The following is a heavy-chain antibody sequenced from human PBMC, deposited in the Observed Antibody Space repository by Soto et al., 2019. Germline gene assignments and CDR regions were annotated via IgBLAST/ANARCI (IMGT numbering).Heavy chain of an antibody. Sequence: QGKLVESGGGVVQPGRSLRLSCAASGYTFSRYAMHWVRRAPGKGLEWVGDILYDGSNQYYADSVKGRFTISRDNSKNTLYLQMYSLRAEDTAVYYCARETDGMDVWGQGTTVTVSS. V-gene: IGHV3-30-3*01. J-gene: IGHJ6*02. CDR2: ILYDGSNQ. CDR3: ARETDGMDV. CDR1: GYTFSRYA.